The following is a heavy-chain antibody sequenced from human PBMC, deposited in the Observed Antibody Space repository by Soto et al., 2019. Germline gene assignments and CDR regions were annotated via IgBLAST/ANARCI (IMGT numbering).Heavy chain of an antibody. CDR2: IKQDGSEK. Sequence: GGSLRLSCAASGFTFSSYWMSWVRQAPGKGLEWVANIKQDGSEKYYVDSVKGRFTISRDNAKNSLYLQMNSLRAEDTAVYYCARVSALTGFLEWLSAAPFDYWGQGTLVTVSS. V-gene: IGHV3-7*01. J-gene: IGHJ4*02. CDR1: GFTFSSYW. D-gene: IGHD3-3*01. CDR3: ARVSALTGFLEWLSAAPFDY.